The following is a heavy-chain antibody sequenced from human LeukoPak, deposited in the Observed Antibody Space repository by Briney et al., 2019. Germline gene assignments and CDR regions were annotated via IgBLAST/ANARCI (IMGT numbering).Heavy chain of an antibody. CDR2: ISSSGSTI. V-gene: IGHV3-48*03. CDR3: ARGRDSDYAFDY. CDR1: GFTFSSYE. D-gene: IGHD4-17*01. J-gene: IGHJ4*02. Sequence: GGSLRLSCAASGFTFSSYEMNWVRQAPGKGLERVSYISSSGSTIYYADSVKGRFTISRDNAKNSLYLQMNSLRAEDTAVYYCARGRDSDYAFDYWGQGTLVTVSS.